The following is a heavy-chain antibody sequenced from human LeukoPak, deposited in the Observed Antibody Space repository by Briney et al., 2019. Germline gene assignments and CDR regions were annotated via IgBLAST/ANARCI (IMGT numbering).Heavy chain of an antibody. CDR3: AKINNEEDY. CDR1: GFTFTTFG. Sequence: GGSLRLSCAASGFTFTTFGIHWVRQAPGKGLEWVAAISPDGNIEYYTDSVKGRFTISRDNSKNMIYLQMNSLRGEDSAVYYCAKINNEEDYWGQGTLVTVPS. CDR2: ISPDGNIE. V-gene: IGHV3-30*18. J-gene: IGHJ4*02. D-gene: IGHD1/OR15-1a*01.